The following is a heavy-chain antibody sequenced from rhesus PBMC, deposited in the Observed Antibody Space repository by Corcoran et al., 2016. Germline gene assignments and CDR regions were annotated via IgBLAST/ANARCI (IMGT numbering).Heavy chain of an antibody. Sequence: QVQLQESGPGLVKPSETLSLTCAVSGYSISSGFYWGWIRQPPGKGMEYIGYIFGISGSTDYSPSLKSPIPIATDPPKTQFSLRLSSVTAADTAVYYCTGVQYSSSPIDYWGQGVQVTVSS. CDR2: IFGISGST. V-gene: IGHV4-99*02. J-gene: IGHJ4*01. CDR1: GYSISSGFY. CDR3: TGVQYSSSPIDY. D-gene: IGHD6-43*01.